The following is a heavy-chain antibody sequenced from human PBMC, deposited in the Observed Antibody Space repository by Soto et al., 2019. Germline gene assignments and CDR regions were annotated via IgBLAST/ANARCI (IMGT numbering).Heavy chain of an antibody. CDR1: GYTFTSYG. Sequence: ASVKVSCKASGYTFTSYGISWVRQAPGQGLEWMGWISAYNGNTNYAQKLQGRVTMTTDTSTSTAYMELRSLRSDDTAVYYCARDVEYYYDSSGYYSSEYFQHWGQGTLVTVSS. CDR3: ARDVEYYYDSSGYYSSEYFQH. CDR2: ISAYNGNT. D-gene: IGHD3-22*01. J-gene: IGHJ1*01. V-gene: IGHV1-18*01.